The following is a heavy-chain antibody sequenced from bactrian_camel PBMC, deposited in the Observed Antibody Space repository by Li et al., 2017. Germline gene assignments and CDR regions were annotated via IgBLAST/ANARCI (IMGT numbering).Heavy chain of an antibody. J-gene: IGHJ4*01. V-gene: IGHV3S55*01. CDR3: ALDVLERGCSLTTVFHR. Sequence: HVQLVESGGGSVQAGGSLKLSCVASGYTYASYCMGWYRQAPGKEREGVASIGSNGVTRYAESVKGRFTVSHDVAKRTLSLQMSNIEADDTATYYCALDVLERGCSLTTVFHRWGQGTQVTVS. CDR1: GYTYASYC. D-gene: IGHD8*01. CDR2: IGSNGVT.